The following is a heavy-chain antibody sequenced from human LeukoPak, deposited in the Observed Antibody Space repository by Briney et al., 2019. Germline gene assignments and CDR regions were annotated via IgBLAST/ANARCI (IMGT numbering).Heavy chain of an antibody. J-gene: IGHJ4*02. CDR3: AKDREYAYYSFAY. V-gene: IGHV3-23*01. CDR1: GFTFNNHA. D-gene: IGHD1-26*01. CDR2: INGNGAST. Sequence: GGSLRLSCAASGFTFNNHAMSWVRQAPGKGLAWVSGINGNGASTYYSDSVKGRFTISRDNSKNTLYLQMSSLRAEDTAIYHWAKDREYAYYSFAYGGREPWFTVSS.